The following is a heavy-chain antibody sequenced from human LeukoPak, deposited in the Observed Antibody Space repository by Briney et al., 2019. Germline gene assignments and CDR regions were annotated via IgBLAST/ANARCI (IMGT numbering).Heavy chain of an antibody. Sequence: GGSLRLSCAASGFTFSTYAMSWVRQAPGKGLEWVSVISGSGDNTYYADSVKGRFTISRDNSKNMLYLQMNSLRAEDTAVYYCARESPRYSSSWYDYWGQGTLVTVSS. CDR3: ARESPRYSSSWYDY. D-gene: IGHD6-13*01. J-gene: IGHJ4*02. CDR2: ISGSGDNT. V-gene: IGHV3-23*01. CDR1: GFTFSTYA.